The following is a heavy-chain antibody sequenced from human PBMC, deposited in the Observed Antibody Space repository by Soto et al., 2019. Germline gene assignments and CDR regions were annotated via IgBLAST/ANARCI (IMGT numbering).Heavy chain of an antibody. V-gene: IGHV1-2*02. Sequence: QVQLVQSGAEVKKPGASVKVSCKASGYTFTDYYMHWVRQAPGQGLEWMGWINPNSGGTNYAQKFQGRVTMTSDTSISTAYMELSRLRSDDTAVYYCASSRDGYNQYNWFDPWGQGTLVTVSS. CDR1: GYTFTDYY. J-gene: IGHJ5*02. D-gene: IGHD5-12*01. CDR2: INPNSGGT. CDR3: ASSRDGYNQYNWFDP.